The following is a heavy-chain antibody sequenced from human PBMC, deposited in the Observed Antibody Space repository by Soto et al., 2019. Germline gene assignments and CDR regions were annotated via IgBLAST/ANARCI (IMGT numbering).Heavy chain of an antibody. CDR1: GFTFSSYG. CDR2: IWYDGSNK. Sequence: QVQLVESGGGVVQPGRSLRLSCAASGFTFSSYGMHWVRQAPGKGLEWVAVIWYDGSNKYYADSVKGRFTISRDKSKNTLYLQMNSVRAEDTAVYYCARGGIAAGDYWGQGTLVTVSS. D-gene: IGHD6-13*01. V-gene: IGHV3-33*01. J-gene: IGHJ4*02. CDR3: ARGGIAAGDY.